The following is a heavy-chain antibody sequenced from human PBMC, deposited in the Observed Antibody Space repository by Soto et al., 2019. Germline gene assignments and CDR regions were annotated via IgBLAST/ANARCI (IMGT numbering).Heavy chain of an antibody. Sequence: SETLSLTCTVSGGSISSGVYYWIWIRQHPGKGLEWIGYIYYSGSTYYNPSLKSRVTISVDTSKNQFSLKLSSVTAADTAVYYCASHSAYYYDKDYWGQGTLVTVSS. J-gene: IGHJ4*02. V-gene: IGHV4-31*03. CDR1: GGSISSGVYY. CDR3: ASHSAYYYDKDY. CDR2: IYYSGST. D-gene: IGHD3-22*01.